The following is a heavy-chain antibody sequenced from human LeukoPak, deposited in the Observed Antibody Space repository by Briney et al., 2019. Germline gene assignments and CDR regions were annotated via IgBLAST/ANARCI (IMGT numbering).Heavy chain of an antibody. CDR2: INWNGGST. Sequence: SGGSLRLSCAASGFTFDDYGMSWVRQAPGKGLEWVSGINWNGGSTGYADSVKGRFTISRDNAKNSLYLQMNSLRAEDTALYYCAKGGGSGTYYYYMDVWGKGTTVTISS. D-gene: IGHD3-10*01. CDR3: AKGGGSGTYYYYMDV. J-gene: IGHJ6*03. V-gene: IGHV3-20*04. CDR1: GFTFDDYG.